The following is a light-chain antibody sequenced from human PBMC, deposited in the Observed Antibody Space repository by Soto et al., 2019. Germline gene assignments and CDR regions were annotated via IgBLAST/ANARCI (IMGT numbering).Light chain of an antibody. J-gene: IGLJ1*01. CDR1: SSNIGSNT. CDR3: AAWDDILNGGYV. CDR2: SNN. Sequence: QSVLTQPPSASGTPGQRVTISCSGSSSNIGSNTVNWYQQLPGTAPKLLIYSNNQRPSGVPDRFSGSKSGTSASLAISGLQSEDEADYYCAAWDDILNGGYVFGTGTKLTVL. V-gene: IGLV1-44*01.